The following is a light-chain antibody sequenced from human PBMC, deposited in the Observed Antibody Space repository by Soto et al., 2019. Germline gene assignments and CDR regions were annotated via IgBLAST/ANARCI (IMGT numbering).Light chain of an antibody. Sequence: DIQMTQSPSTLSGSVGDRVTITCRASQTISSWLAWYQQKPGKAPKLLIYAVSSLLSGVPSRFSGSGSGTEFTLTISSLQPEDFATYYCLQHHSYPLTFGQGTRLEIK. V-gene: IGKV1-5*01. CDR2: AVS. J-gene: IGKJ5*01. CDR3: LQHHSYPLT. CDR1: QTISSW.